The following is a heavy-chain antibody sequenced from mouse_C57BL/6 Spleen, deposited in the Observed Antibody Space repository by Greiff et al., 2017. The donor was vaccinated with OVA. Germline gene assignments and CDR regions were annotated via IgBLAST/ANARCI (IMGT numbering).Heavy chain of an antibody. J-gene: IGHJ2*01. CDR3: ARREGYGSSQGFDY. CDR1: GYTFTSYW. CDR2: IDPSDSYT. Sequence: QVQLKQPGAELVMPGASVKLSCKASGYTFTSYWMHWVKQRPGQGLEWIGEIDPSDSYTNYNQKFKGKSTLTVDKSSSTAYMQLSSLTSEDSAVYYCARREGYGSSQGFDYWGQGTTLTVSS. D-gene: IGHD1-1*01. V-gene: IGHV1-69*01.